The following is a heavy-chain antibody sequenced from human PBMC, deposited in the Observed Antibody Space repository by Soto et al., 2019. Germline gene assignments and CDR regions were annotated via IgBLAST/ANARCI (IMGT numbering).Heavy chain of an antibody. V-gene: IGHV3-23*01. CDR3: AKKGYIWGSYRYTHLREYYFDY. J-gene: IGHJ4*02. CDR2: ISGSGGST. D-gene: IGHD3-16*02. Sequence: AGGSLRLSCAASGFTFSSYAMSWVRQAPGKGLEWVSAISGSGGSTYYADSVKGRFTISRDNSKNTLYLQMNSLRAEDTAVYYCAKKGYIWGSYRYTHLREYYFDYWGQGTLVTVSS. CDR1: GFTFSSYA.